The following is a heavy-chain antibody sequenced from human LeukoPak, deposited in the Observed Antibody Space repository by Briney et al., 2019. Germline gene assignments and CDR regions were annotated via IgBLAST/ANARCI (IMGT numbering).Heavy chain of an antibody. Sequence: GGSLRLSCAASGFTFGSYSMNWVRQAPGKGLEWVSSISSSSSYIYYADSVKGRFTISRDNAKNSLYLQMNSLRAEDTAVYYCARSGRSGYYPFDYWGQGTLVTVSS. D-gene: IGHD3-22*01. CDR3: ARSGRSGYYPFDY. CDR2: ISSSSSYI. CDR1: GFTFGSYS. J-gene: IGHJ4*02. V-gene: IGHV3-21*01.